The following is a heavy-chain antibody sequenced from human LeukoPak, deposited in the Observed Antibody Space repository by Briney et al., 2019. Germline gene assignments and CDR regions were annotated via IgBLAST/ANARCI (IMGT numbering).Heavy chain of an antibody. J-gene: IGHJ4*02. CDR1: GGSISNYY. D-gene: IGHD3-22*01. V-gene: IGHV4-59*12. CDR3: ARDGSVYYYFKN. Sequence: SETLSLTCSVSGGSISNYYWSWIRQPPGQGLEWIGYIYYSGSTSYNPSLKSRVTISVDTSKNQFSLKLNSVTAADTAVYYCARDGSVYYYFKNWGQGALVTVSS. CDR2: IYYSGST.